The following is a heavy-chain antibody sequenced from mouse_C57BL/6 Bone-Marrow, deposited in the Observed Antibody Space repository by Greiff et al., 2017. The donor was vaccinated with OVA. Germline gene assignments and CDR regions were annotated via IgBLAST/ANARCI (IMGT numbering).Heavy chain of an antibody. D-gene: IGHD2-1*01. V-gene: IGHV1-82*01. CDR1: GYAFSSSW. CDR3: ARGGNFHWYFDV. Sequence: QVQLKESGPELVKPGASVKISCKASGYAFSSSWMNWVKQRPGKGLEWIGRIYPGDGDTNYNGKFKGKATLTADKSSSTAYMQLSSLTSEDSAVYFCARGGNFHWYFDVWGTGTTVTVSS. CDR2: IYPGDGDT. J-gene: IGHJ1*03.